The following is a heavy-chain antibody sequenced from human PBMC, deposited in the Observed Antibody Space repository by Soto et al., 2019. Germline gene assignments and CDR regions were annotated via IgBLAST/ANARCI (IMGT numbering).Heavy chain of an antibody. CDR2: IYYSGST. D-gene: IGHD3-16*01. Sequence: QVQLQESGPGLVKPSQTLSLTCTVSGGSISSGGYYWSWIRQHPGKGLRGIGYIYYSGSTYYNPSLKSRVTISVDTSKNQFSLKLSSVTAADTAVYYCARLNSGLDYVWGSYSYYFDYWGQGTLVTVSS. V-gene: IGHV4-31*03. CDR3: ARLNSGLDYVWGSYSYYFDY. J-gene: IGHJ4*02. CDR1: GGSISSGGYY.